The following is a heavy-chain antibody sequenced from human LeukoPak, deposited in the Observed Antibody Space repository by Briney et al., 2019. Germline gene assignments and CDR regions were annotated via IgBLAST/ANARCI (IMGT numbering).Heavy chain of an antibody. CDR2: INWNGGST. D-gene: IGHD3-9*01. CDR3: ARDSRVHFDWFGGYNWFDP. V-gene: IGHV3-20*04. CDR1: GFTFDDYG. Sequence: GGSLRLSCAASGFTFDDYGMSWVRQAPGKGLEWVSGINWNGGSTGYADSVKGRFTISRDNAKNSLYLQMNSLRAEDTALYYCARDSRVHFDWFGGYNWFDPWGQGTLVTVSS. J-gene: IGHJ5*02.